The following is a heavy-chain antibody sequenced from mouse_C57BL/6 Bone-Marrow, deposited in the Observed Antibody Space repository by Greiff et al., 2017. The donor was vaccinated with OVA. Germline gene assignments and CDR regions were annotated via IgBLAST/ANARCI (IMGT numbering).Heavy chain of an antibody. J-gene: IGHJ2*01. CDR1: GYTFTDYY. CDR2: INPYNGGT. Sequence: VQLQQSGPVLVKPGASVKMSCKASGYTFTDYYMNWVKQSHGKSLEWIGVINPYNGGTSYNQKFKGKATLTVDKSSSTAYMELNSLTSDDSAVYYCARYNTTVVEDYWGQGTTLTVSS. CDR3: ARYNTTVVEDY. D-gene: IGHD1-1*01. V-gene: IGHV1-19*01.